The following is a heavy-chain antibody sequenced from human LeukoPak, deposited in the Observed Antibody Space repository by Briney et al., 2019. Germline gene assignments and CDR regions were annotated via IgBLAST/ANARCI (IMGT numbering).Heavy chain of an antibody. Sequence: SETLSLTCTVSGGPISSSSYYWGWIRQPPGKGLEWTGSIYYSGSTYYNPSLKSRVTISVDTSKNQFSLKLSSVTPEDTAVYYCARGSQWLGLDYWGQGTLVTVSS. V-gene: IGHV4-39*01. CDR3: ARGSQWLGLDY. D-gene: IGHD6-19*01. J-gene: IGHJ4*02. CDR2: IYYSGST. CDR1: GGPISSSSYY.